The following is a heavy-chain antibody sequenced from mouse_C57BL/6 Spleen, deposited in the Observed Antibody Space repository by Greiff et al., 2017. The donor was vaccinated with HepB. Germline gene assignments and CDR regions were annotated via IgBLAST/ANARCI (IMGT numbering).Heavy chain of an antibody. V-gene: IGHV1-81*01. Sequence: QVHVKQSGAELARPGASVKLSCKASGYTFTSYGISWVKQRTGQGLEWIGEIYPRSGNTYYNEKFKGKATLTADKSSSTAYMELRSLTSEDSAVYFCARGATEGYFDVWGTGTTVTVSS. J-gene: IGHJ1*03. CDR2: IYPRSGNT. CDR3: ARGATEGYFDV. CDR1: GYTFTSYG. D-gene: IGHD3-1*01.